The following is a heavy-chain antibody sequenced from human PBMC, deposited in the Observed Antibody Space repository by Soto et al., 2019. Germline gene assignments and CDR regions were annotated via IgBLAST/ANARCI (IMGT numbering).Heavy chain of an antibody. V-gene: IGHV5-51*01. CDR1: GYSFTSYW. J-gene: IGHJ6*02. D-gene: IGHD3-10*01. CDR3: AGGGVRGVITRTRDYYGMDV. CDR2: IYPGDSDT. Sequence: PGESLQISFKGSGYSFTSYWIGWVRQMPGKGLEWMGIIYPGDSDTRYSPSFQGQVTISADKSISTAYLQWSSLKASDTAMYYCAGGGVRGVITRTRDYYGMDVWGQGTTVTVSS.